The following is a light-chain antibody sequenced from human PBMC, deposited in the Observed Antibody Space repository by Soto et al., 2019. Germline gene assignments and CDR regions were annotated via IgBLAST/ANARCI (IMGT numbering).Light chain of an antibody. Sequence: QSVRSQPASLSMAPGQSSTLSCSGATTDVDGYDYVSWYQQHPGQAPKLMIFDVNNRPSGVSGRFSGSKSGDTASLTISGLQAEDDGDYYCTSYTGSAPFYVFGSGTKVTVL. CDR1: TTDVDGYDY. J-gene: IGLJ1*01. V-gene: IGLV2-14*03. CDR3: TSYTGSAPFYV. CDR2: DVN.